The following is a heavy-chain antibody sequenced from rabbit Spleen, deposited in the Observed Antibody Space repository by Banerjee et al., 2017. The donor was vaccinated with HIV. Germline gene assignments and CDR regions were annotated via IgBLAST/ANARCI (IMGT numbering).Heavy chain of an antibody. Sequence: QEQLVESGGGLVKPEGSLKLSCTASGFSFSSKAVMCWVRQAPGKGLEWIACINAVTGKAVYATWAKGRFTFSKTSSTTVTLQMTSLTAADTATYFCARDAGSGDYIDGYFNLWGQGTLVTVS. CDR2: INAVTGKA. CDR1: GFSFSSKAV. CDR3: ARDAGSGDYIDGYFNL. D-gene: IGHD8-1*01. V-gene: IGHV1S45*01. J-gene: IGHJ4*01.